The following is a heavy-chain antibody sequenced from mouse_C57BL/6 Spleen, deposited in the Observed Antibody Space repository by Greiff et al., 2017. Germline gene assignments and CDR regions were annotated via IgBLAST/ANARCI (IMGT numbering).Heavy chain of an antibody. CDR3: ARDSSCSSFAY. D-gene: IGHD3-2*02. CDR2: IDPSDSYT. J-gene: IGHJ3*01. V-gene: IGHV1-69*01. CDR1: GYTFTSYW. Sequence: VQLQQPGAELVMPGASVKLSCKASGYTFTSYWMHWVKQRPGQGLEWIGEIDPSDSYTNYNQKFKGKSTLTVDKSSSTAYMQLSSLTSEDSAVYYCARDSSCSSFAYWGQGTLVTVSA.